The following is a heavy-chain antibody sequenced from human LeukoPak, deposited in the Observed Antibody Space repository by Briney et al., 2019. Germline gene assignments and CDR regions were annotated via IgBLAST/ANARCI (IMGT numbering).Heavy chain of an antibody. V-gene: IGHV3-23*01. J-gene: IGHJ5*02. Sequence: GGSLRLSCAASGFTFSSHAMSWVRQAPGKGLEWVSSVSAGGSGTYYADSVKGRFTISRDNSKSTLYLQMNSLRAEDTAVYYCAKGSPARPNWFDPWGQGTLVTVSS. CDR3: AKGSPARPNWFDP. CDR2: VSAGGSGT. CDR1: GFTFSSHA. D-gene: IGHD3-10*01.